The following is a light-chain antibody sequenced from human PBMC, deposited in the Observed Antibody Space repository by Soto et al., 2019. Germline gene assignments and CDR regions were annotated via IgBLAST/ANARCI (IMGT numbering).Light chain of an antibody. CDR3: SSSTSSSTDV. V-gene: IGLV2-14*01. CDR1: SSDVGGYDY. CDR2: EVS. J-gene: IGLJ1*01. Sequence: QSVLTQPASVSGSPGQSITISCTGTSSDVGGYDYVSLYQHHPGKAPKLTIYEVSNRPSGVSNRFSGSKSGNTASLTISGLKAEDEAEYYCSSSTSSSTDVFGTGTKVTDL.